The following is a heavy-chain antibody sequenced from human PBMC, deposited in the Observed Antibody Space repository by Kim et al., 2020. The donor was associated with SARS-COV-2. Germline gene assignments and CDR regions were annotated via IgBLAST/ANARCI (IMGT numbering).Heavy chain of an antibody. CDR1: DGSISSYY. J-gene: IGHJ4*02. Sequence: SETLSLTCTVSDGSISSYYWGWIRLPPGKGLEWLGQMYYSGSTNYNPSLNSRITISIDKSKNQLSLRLTSVTAADSAVYYCARRSQPENFFDYWGQGTLVTVSS. CDR3: ARRSQPENFFDY. D-gene: IGHD1-26*01. V-gene: IGHV4-59*13. CDR2: MYYSGST.